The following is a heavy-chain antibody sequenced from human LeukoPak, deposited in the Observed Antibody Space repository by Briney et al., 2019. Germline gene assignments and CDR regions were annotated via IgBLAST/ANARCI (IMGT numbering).Heavy chain of an antibody. J-gene: IGHJ4*01. D-gene: IGHD6-6*01. CDR1: GFTFSSYW. CDR2: INSDGSST. V-gene: IGHV3-74*01. CDR3: ASGYSRSSNDY. Sequence: GGSLRLSCAASGFTFSSYWMHWVRQAPGKGLVWVSRINSDGSSTSYADSVKGRFTISRDNAKNTLYLQMNSLRAEDTAVYYCASGYSRSSNDYWGHGTLVTVSS.